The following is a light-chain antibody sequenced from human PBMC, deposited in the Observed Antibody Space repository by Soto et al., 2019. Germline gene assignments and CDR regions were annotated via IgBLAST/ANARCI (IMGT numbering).Light chain of an antibody. CDR1: QSVSSN. CDR3: QQYNNWRT. V-gene: IGKV3-15*01. CDR2: DAS. Sequence: EIVMTQSPATLSVSPGERATLSCRASQSVSSNLAWYQQKPGQAPRLLIHDASTRATGTPARFSGSGSGTKFTLTISSLQSEDSAVYYCQQYNNWRTFGQGTKVEIK. J-gene: IGKJ1*01.